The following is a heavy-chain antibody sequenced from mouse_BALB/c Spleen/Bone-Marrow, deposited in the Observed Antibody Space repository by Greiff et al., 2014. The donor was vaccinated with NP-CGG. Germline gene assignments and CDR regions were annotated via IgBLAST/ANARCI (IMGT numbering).Heavy chain of an antibody. V-gene: IGHV2-9*02. J-gene: IGHJ4*01. D-gene: IGHD1-2*01. CDR1: GFSLTNYG. CDR2: IWADGST. CDR3: ARITTATGAMDY. Sequence: VMLVESGPGLVAPSQSLSITCTVSGFSLTNYGLHWVRQPPGKGLEWLGGIWADGSTNYNSALMSRLSISKDNSKSQVFFKMNSMQTDDTAMYYCARITTATGAMDYWGQGTSVTVSS.